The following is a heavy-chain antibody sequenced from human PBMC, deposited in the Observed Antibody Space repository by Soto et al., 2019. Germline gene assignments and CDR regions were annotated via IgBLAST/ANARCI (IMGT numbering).Heavy chain of an antibody. Sequence: GGSLRLSCAASGFTFSSYAMSWVRQASGKGLDWGSAISGNSDSTYYADSVKGRFTISRDNSKNTVYVQMNSLRAEDTAVYYCAREDSSSWLNWFDPWGQGTLVTVS. CDR3: AREDSSSWLNWFDP. J-gene: IGHJ5*02. D-gene: IGHD6-13*01. CDR1: GFTFSSYA. V-gene: IGHV3-23*01. CDR2: ISGNSDST.